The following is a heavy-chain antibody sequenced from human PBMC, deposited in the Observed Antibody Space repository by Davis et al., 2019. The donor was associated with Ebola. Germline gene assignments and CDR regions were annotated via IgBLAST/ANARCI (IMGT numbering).Heavy chain of an antibody. CDR3: ARLVTNGLYFFDY. V-gene: IGHV1-3*01. Sequence: ASVKVSCKASGYTFTKYALHWVRQVPGQRLEWMGWINAGNGDTIYSQNFQGRFTITRDTSATTAYMELSGLRSEDTAVYYCARLVTNGLYFFDYWGQGTLVTVSS. CDR2: INAGNGDT. D-gene: IGHD2-8*01. CDR1: GYTFTKYA. J-gene: IGHJ4*02.